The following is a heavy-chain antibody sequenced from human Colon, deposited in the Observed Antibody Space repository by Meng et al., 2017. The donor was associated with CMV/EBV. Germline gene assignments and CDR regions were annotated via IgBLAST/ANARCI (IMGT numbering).Heavy chain of an antibody. CDR1: GVTVSSNY. CDR2: IYINGKT. J-gene: IGHJ5*02. V-gene: IGHV3-53*01. D-gene: IGHD6-19*01. Sequence: SCAASGVTVSSNYMTWVRQAPGKKLEWVSTIYINGKTEYADSVRGRFTISRDNSQNVLHLQMTSLRVEDSALYYCARLPTGWPNWLDPWGQGTLVTVSS. CDR3: ARLPTGWPNWLDP.